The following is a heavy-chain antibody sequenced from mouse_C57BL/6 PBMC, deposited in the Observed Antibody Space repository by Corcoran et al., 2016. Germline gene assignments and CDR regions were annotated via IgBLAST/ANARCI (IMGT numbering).Heavy chain of an antibody. D-gene: IGHD2-4*01. Sequence: EVQLQQSGPELVKPGASVKISCKASGYTFTDYYMNWVKQSHGKSLEWIGDINPNNGGTSYNQKFKGKATLTVDKSSSTAYMELRSLTSEDSAVYYCARSGGLRPPFAYWGQGTLVTVSA. CDR2: INPNNGGT. V-gene: IGHV1-26*01. J-gene: IGHJ3*01. CDR3: ARSGGLRPPFAY. CDR1: GYTFTDYY.